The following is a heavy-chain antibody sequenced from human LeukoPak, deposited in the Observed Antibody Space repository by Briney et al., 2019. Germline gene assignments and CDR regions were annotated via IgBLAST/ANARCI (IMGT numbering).Heavy chain of an antibody. D-gene: IGHD3-3*01. J-gene: IGHJ4*02. CDR3: ARHGRYYDFWSGYYTAGEYFDY. Sequence: SETLSLTCTVSGGSISSYYWSWIRQPAGKGLEWIGYIYYSGSTNYNPSLKSRVTISVDTSKNQFSLKLSSVTAADTAVYYCARHGRYYDFWSGYYTAGEYFDYWGQGTLVTVSS. CDR2: IYYSGST. CDR1: GGSISSYY. V-gene: IGHV4-59*08.